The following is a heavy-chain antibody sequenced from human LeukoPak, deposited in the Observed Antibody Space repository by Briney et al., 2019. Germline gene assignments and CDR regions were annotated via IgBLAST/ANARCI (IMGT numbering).Heavy chain of an antibody. J-gene: IGHJ5*02. CDR3: AKDEYSSSSNWFDP. Sequence: GGSLRLSCAASGFTVSSNYMSWVRQAPGKGLEWVSAISGSGGSTYYADSVKGRFTISRDNSKNTLYLQMNSLRAEDTAVYYCAKDEYSSSSNWFDPWGQGTLVTVSS. D-gene: IGHD6-6*01. V-gene: IGHV3-23*01. CDR1: GFTVSSNY. CDR2: ISGSGGST.